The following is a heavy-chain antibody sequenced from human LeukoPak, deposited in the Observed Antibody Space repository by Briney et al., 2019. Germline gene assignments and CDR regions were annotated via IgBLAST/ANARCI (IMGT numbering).Heavy chain of an antibody. CDR1: GYPFSNYA. D-gene: IGHD3-22*01. CDR2: LTAGDDKK. Sequence: GGSLRLSCAGSGYPFSNYAMSWVRQAPGKGLEWVLGLTAGDDKKYYADPVKGRFTISRDNSKNTLYLQMNSLRAEDTAVYYCAKTHYDSSGYYSEEIFDYSGQGTLVTVSS. J-gene: IGHJ4*02. V-gene: IGHV3-23*01. CDR3: AKTHYDSSGYYSEEIFDY.